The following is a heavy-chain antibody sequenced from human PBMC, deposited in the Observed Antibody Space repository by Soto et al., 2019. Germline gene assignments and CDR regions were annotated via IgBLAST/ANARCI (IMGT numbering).Heavy chain of an antibody. Sequence: EVQLVQSGGGSVQPGGSLRLSCAASGFTFSHYGMHWVHQVPGKGQVWVSHINSDGSSTSYADSVKGRFTISRDNANDTLYLQMSSLRVEDTAVYYCAREDSNYYDSSWLAAWGQGALISVSS. V-gene: IGHV3-74*01. J-gene: IGHJ5*02. CDR1: GFTFSHYG. D-gene: IGHD3-22*01. CDR2: INSDGSST. CDR3: AREDSNYYDSSWLAA.